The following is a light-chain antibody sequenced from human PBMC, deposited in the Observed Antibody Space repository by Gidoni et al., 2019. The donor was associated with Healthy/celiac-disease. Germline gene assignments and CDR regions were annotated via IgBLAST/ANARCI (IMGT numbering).Light chain of an antibody. Sequence: DIQMTQSPSSLSASVGDRVTITCQASQDISNYLNWYQQKPGKAPKLLIYDASNLETGVPSRFSGSGSGTDFTFTISSLQPEDIATYYCQPYDNLPPAFGQGTQVEI. CDR1: QDISNY. CDR3: QPYDNLPPA. J-gene: IGKJ1*01. CDR2: DAS. V-gene: IGKV1-33*01.